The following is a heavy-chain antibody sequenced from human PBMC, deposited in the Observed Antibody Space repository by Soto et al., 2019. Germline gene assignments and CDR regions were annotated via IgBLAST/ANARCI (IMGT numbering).Heavy chain of an antibody. CDR2: IYYSGST. CDR1: GGSISSSSYY. CDR3: ARGSHYDFWSGNGNFDY. J-gene: IGHJ4*02. V-gene: IGHV4-39*01. D-gene: IGHD3-3*01. Sequence: SETLSLTCTVSGGSISSSSYYWGWIRQPPGKGLEWIGSIYYSGSTYYNPSLKSRVTISVDTSKNQFSLKLSSVTAADTAVYYCARGSHYDFWSGNGNFDYWGQGTLVTVSS.